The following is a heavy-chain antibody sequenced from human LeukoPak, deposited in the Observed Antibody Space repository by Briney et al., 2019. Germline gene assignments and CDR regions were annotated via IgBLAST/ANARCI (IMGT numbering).Heavy chain of an antibody. D-gene: IGHD5-12*01. CDR2: ISSSGSTI. Sequence: GGSLRLSCAASGFTFSDYYMSWIRQAPGKGLEWVSYISSSGSTIYYADSVKGGFTISRDNAKNSLYLQMNSLRAEDTAVYYCARVRGDYDYYYYYYYMDVWGKGTTVTVSS. J-gene: IGHJ6*03. CDR1: GFTFSDYY. CDR3: ARVRGDYDYYYYYYYMDV. V-gene: IGHV3-11*04.